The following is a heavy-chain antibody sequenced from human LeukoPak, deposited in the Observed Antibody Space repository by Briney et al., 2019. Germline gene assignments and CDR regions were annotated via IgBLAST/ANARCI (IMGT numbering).Heavy chain of an antibody. J-gene: IGHJ4*02. CDR1: GFTLSTYS. CDR3: ATGGPYSSSWPRSY. V-gene: IGHV3-48*01. Sequence: GGSLRLSCAASGFTLSTYSMNWVRQAPGKGLEWVAYISTSSTTIYSADSVKGRFTISRDDAKNSLYLQMNSLRAEDTAVYYCATGGPYSSSWPRSYWGQGTLVTVSS. CDR2: ISTSSTTI. D-gene: IGHD6-13*01.